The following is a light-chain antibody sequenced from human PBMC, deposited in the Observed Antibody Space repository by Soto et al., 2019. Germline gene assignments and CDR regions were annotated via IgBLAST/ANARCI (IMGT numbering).Light chain of an antibody. CDR3: QQSISWPRT. CDR2: GAS. Sequence: EIVLTQSPGTLSLSPGERATLSCRASQSVGSSLSWYQQKPGQAPRLLFYGASSRATGIPDRFSGGGSGTDFTLTISSLQSEDFAVYYCQQSISWPRTFGQGTKVDIK. CDR1: QSVGSS. V-gene: IGKV3D-15*01. J-gene: IGKJ1*01.